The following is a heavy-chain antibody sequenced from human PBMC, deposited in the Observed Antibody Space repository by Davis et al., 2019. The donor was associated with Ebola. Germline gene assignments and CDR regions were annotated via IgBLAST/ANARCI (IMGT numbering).Heavy chain of an antibody. J-gene: IGHJ5*02. D-gene: IGHD3-10*01. Sequence: ASVKVSCKASGYIFTNHWMHWVRHAPGQGLEWMGVISPNGDKTTYDQRFQGRVILTRDTSTATDYMELRSLTSDDTAVYYCARDSSVGDIAWWFDPWGQGTRVIVSS. CDR1: GYIFTNHW. V-gene: IGHV1-46*01. CDR2: ISPNGDKT. CDR3: ARDSSVGDIAWWFDP.